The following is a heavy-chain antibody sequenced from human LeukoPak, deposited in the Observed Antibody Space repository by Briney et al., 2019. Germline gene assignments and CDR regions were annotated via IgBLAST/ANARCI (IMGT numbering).Heavy chain of an antibody. J-gene: IGHJ4*02. CDR3: AKDSYDRSGYYYYYFAY. CDR2: ISYDGSNK. CDR1: GFTFSSSG. V-gene: IGHV3-30*18. D-gene: IGHD3-22*01. Sequence: PGGSLRLSCAASGFTFSSSGMHWVRQAPGKGLEWVAVISYDGSNKYYADSVKGRFTISRDNSKNTLYLQVNSLRAGDTAVYYCAKDSYDRSGYYYYYFAYWGQGTQVTVSS.